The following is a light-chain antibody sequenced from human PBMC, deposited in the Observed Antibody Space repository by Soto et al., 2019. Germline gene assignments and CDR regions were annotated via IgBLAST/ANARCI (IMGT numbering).Light chain of an antibody. CDR1: QSVSDN. CDR2: GAS. Sequence: EIVMTQSPATLSVSPGERATLSCRASQSVSDNLAWYQRKPGQAPRLLIYGASTRATGIPARFRGSGSETEFTLTISSLQSEDFAIYYCQQSNNWPYTFGQGTKVDIK. V-gene: IGKV3-15*01. J-gene: IGKJ2*01. CDR3: QQSNNWPYT.